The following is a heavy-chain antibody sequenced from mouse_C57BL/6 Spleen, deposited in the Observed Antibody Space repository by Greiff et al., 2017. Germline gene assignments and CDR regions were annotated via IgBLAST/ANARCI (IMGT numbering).Heavy chain of an antibody. J-gene: IGHJ1*03. CDR3: ATIATPWYFDD. CDR1: GYTFTSYW. V-gene: IGHV1-72*01. CDR2: IDPNRGGT. D-gene: IGHD1-1*01. Sequence: QVQLQQPGAELVKPGASVKLSCKASGYTFTSYWMHWVKQRPGRGLEWIGRIDPNRGGTKYNEKFKRKAPLTVDKPTSTAYMQLRSLTAEDAAVYDCATIATPWYFDDWGTGTTVTVSS.